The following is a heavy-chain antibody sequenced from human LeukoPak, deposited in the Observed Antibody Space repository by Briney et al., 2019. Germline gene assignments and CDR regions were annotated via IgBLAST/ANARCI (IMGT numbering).Heavy chain of an antibody. CDR3: VRGRYYHDSTGFLY. CDR2: IYYSGST. Sequence: SETLSLTCTVSGDSISNYYGSWIRQPPGKGLEWIGHIYYSGSTNYNPSLKSRATISVDTSKNQFSLRLSSVTAADTAVYYCVRGRYYHDSTGFLYWGQGTLVTVSS. V-gene: IGHV4-59*08. J-gene: IGHJ4*02. CDR1: GDSISNYY. D-gene: IGHD3-22*01.